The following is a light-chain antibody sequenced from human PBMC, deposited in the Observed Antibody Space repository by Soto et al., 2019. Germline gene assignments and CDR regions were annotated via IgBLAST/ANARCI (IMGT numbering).Light chain of an antibody. Sequence: DIQMTQSPSAMSASVGDGVTITCRASQGISNYLAWFQQHPGKVPKRPIYFASSMQSGVTSRFSGSGSGTQFTLTISGLQPEDFATYYCLQYSSYPWTFGQGTKV. J-gene: IGKJ1*01. CDR1: QGISNY. CDR3: LQYSSYPWT. CDR2: FAS. V-gene: IGKV1-17*03.